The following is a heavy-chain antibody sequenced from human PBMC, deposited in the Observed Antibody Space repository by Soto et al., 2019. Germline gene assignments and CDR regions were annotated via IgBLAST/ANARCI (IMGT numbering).Heavy chain of an antibody. D-gene: IGHD5-12*01. V-gene: IGHV3-30*18. Sequence: GGSLRLSCAASGFTFSSYGMHWVRQAPGKGLEWVAVISYDGSNKYYADSVKGRFTISRDNSKNTLYLQMNSLRAEDTAVYYCAKDLTRRGYDSRTYFDYWGQGTLVTVSS. CDR1: GFTFSSYG. CDR3: AKDLTRRGYDSRTYFDY. CDR2: ISYDGSNK. J-gene: IGHJ4*02.